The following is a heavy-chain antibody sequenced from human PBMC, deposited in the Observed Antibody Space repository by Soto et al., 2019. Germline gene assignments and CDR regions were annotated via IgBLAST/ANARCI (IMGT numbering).Heavy chain of an antibody. Sequence: PGESLKISCQGSGYSFTSYWIGWVRQMPGKGLEWMGIIYLGDSDTRYSPSFQGQVTISADKSISTAYLQWSSLKDSDTAMYYCARQTYCSSTSCYTVDSWGQGTLVTVSS. V-gene: IGHV5-51*01. D-gene: IGHD2-2*02. CDR1: GYSFTSYW. J-gene: IGHJ4*02. CDR3: ARQTYCSSTSCYTVDS. CDR2: IYLGDSDT.